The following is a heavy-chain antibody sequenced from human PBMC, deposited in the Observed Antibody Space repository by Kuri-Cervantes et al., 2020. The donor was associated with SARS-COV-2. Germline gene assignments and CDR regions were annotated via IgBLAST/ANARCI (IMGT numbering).Heavy chain of an antibody. CDR2: IIPIFGTA. Sequence: SVKVSCKVSGYTLTELSMHWVRQAPGQGLEWMGGIIPIFGTANYAQKFQGRVTITADKSTSTAYMELSSLRSEDTAVYYCARNTIFGVEHNWFDPWGQGTLVTVSS. V-gene: IGHV1-69*06. D-gene: IGHD3-3*01. J-gene: IGHJ5*02. CDR1: GYTLTELS. CDR3: ARNTIFGVEHNWFDP.